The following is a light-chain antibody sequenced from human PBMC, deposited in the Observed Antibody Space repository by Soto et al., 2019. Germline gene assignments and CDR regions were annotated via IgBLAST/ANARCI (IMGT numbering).Light chain of an antibody. J-gene: IGKJ2*01. V-gene: IGKV3-20*01. Sequence: EIVLTQSPGTLSLSPGERATLSCRASQSVSSNYLAWYQKSPGQPPSLLIYSASNRANGGPDRFSGSGAGTDFTLTISRLEHEHFSVYYCQQYGTSPYTFGQGNKLEIK. CDR1: QSVSSNY. CDR3: QQYGTSPYT. CDR2: SAS.